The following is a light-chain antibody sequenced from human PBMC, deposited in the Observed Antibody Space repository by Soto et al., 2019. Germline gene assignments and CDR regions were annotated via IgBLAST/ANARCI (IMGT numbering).Light chain of an antibody. CDR3: ASYADSKNYV. J-gene: IGLJ1*01. V-gene: IGLV2-8*01. CDR2: EVI. CDR1: SRDIGNYTY. Sequence: QSVLTQPPSASGSPGQSVTISCTGTSRDIGNYTYVTWYQQHPGQAPKLLIYEVIKRPSGVPDRFSGSKSGNTASLTVSGLLPEDEADYYCASYADSKNYVFGSGTKLTVL.